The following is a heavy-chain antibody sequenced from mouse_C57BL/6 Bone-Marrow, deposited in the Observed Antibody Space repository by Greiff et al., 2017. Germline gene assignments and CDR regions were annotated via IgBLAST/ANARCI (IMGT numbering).Heavy chain of an antibody. J-gene: IGHJ4*01. V-gene: IGHV1-59*01. D-gene: IGHD2-3*01. Sequence: VQLQQPGAELVRPGTSVTLSCKASGYTFTSYWMHWVKQRPGQGLEWIGVIDPSDSSTNYNKKFKGKATLTVDTSSSTACMQISSLTSEDSAVDYCARYDGIHMDYLGQRNSVTVSS. CDR1: GYTFTSYW. CDR3: ARYDGIHMDY. CDR2: IDPSDSST.